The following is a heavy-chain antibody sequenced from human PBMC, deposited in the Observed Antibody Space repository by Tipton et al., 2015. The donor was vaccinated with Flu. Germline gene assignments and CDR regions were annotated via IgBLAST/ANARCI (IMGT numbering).Heavy chain of an antibody. CDR2: IYHDGTT. J-gene: IGHJ4*02. Sequence: TLSLTCSVSGYSIRSGYYWGWIRQPPGKGPEWIASIYHDGTTYYNPSLTSRVTTSLDTSKNQFSLRLRSVTVADTAVYYCAREWLAQGMDYFVQWGQGTLVTVSS. CDR3: AREWLAQGMDYFVQ. D-gene: IGHD6-19*01. V-gene: IGHV4-38-2*02. CDR1: GYSIRSGYY.